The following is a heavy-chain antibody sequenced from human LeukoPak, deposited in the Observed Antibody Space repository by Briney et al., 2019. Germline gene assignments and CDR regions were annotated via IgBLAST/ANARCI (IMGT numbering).Heavy chain of an antibody. V-gene: IGHV3-9*01. D-gene: IGHD3-10*01. CDR3: AKDWNYDGSGSFWD. J-gene: IGHJ4*02. CDR2: ISWNSGKK. CDR1: GFTFNDYA. Sequence: GGSLRLSCAASGFTFNDYAMHWVRQAPGKGLEWVSGISWNSGKKDYADSVKGRFTISRDNAKNSLYLQMNSLRADDTAFYYCAKDWNYDGSGSFWDWGQGNLVTVSS.